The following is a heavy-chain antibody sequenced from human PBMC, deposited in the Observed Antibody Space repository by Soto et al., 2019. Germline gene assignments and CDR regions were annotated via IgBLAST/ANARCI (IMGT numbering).Heavy chain of an antibody. CDR3: ARHEYPYYYGMDV. V-gene: IGHV5-10-1*01. CDR2: IDPSDSYT. D-gene: IGHD6-6*01. J-gene: IGHJ6*02. CDR1: GYSFTSYW. Sequence: GASLKISCQGSGYSFTSYWISWVRQMPGKGLEWMGRIDPSDSYTNYSPSFQGHVTISADKSISTAYLQWSSLKASDTAMFYCARHEYPYYYGMDVWGQGTTVTVSS.